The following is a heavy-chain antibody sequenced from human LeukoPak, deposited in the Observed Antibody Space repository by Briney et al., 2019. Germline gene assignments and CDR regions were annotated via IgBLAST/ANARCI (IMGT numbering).Heavy chain of an antibody. Sequence: SETLSLTCTVSGGSISGYYWGWIRQPPGKGLEYIGFIFYSGTTNYNPSLKSRVTISVDTSKNQFSLRLSSVTAADTAVYYCARASYSYDINGWVPFDYWGQGTLVTVSS. J-gene: IGHJ4*02. CDR3: ARASYSYDINGWVPFDY. D-gene: IGHD3-22*01. V-gene: IGHV4-59*08. CDR1: GGSISGYY. CDR2: IFYSGTT.